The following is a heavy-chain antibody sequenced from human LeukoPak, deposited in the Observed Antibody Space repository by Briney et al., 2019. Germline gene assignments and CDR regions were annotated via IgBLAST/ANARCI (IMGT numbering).Heavy chain of an antibody. CDR3: ATSSPRNYFGH. Sequence: PGGSLRLSCVASGFIFSTYGLHWVRQSPGRGLEWVAVIWYDGSQRYYADSVKGRFTISRDDSQNTIYLQMDSLRAEDTAVYYCATSSPRNYFGHWGQGTLVTVSS. V-gene: IGHV3-33*01. D-gene: IGHD1-14*01. CDR2: IWYDGSQR. J-gene: IGHJ4*02. CDR1: GFIFSTYG.